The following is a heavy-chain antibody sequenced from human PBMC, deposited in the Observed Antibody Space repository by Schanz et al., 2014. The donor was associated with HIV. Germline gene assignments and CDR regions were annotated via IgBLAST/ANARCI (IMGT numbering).Heavy chain of an antibody. CDR3: ARSSDYYYGMDV. Sequence: EVQLLESGGGLVQPGGSPRLSCTTSGFTFSDYAMNWIRQAPGKGLEWVSYISAGGNTKYYADSMKGRFTISRDNAKNSLYLQMNSLRAEDTAVYYCARSSDYYYGMDVWGQGTTVTVSS. CDR1: GFTFSDYA. J-gene: IGHJ6*02. V-gene: IGHV3-48*04. CDR2: ISAGGNTK.